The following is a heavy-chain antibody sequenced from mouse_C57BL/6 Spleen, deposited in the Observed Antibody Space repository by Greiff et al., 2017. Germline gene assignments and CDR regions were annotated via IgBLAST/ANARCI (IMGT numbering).Heavy chain of an antibody. CDR2: IDPENGDT. V-gene: IGHV14-4*01. Sequence: VQLQQSGAELVRPGASVKLSCTASGFNIKDDYMHWVKQRPEQGLEWIGWIDPENGDTEYASKFQGKATITADTSSNTAYLQLSSLTSEDTAVYYCTTSNYGGSFWFADWGQGTLVTVSA. D-gene: IGHD1-1*01. CDR1: GFNIKDDY. CDR3: TTSNYGGSFWFAD. J-gene: IGHJ3*01.